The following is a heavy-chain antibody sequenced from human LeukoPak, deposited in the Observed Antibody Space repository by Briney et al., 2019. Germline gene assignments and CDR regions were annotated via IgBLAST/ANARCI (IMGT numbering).Heavy chain of an antibody. D-gene: IGHD1-1*01. V-gene: IGHV3-21*01. Sequence: GSLRLSCAASGLTFSSYSMNWVRQAPGKGLEWVSSISSSSSYIYYADSVKGRFTISRDNAKNSLYLQMNSLRAEDTAVYYCARDFTRGGGYYYYGMDVWGQGTTVTVSS. J-gene: IGHJ6*02. CDR1: GLTFSSYS. CDR2: ISSSSSYI. CDR3: ARDFTRGGGYYYYGMDV.